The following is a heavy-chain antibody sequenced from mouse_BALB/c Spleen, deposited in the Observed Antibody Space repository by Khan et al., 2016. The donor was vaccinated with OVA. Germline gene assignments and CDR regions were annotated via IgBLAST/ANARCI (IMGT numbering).Heavy chain of an antibody. V-gene: IGHV1-4*01. Sequence: QVQLQQSGAELARPGASVKMSCKASGYTFTTYTIHWVKQRPGQGLEWIGYIIPSNDYTNYNQKFKDRATLTADKSSSTAYMQLSRLTSEDSAVYYCAREGAYYRSDGWFAYWGQGTLVTVSA. D-gene: IGHD2-14*01. CDR1: GYTFTTYT. CDR2: IIPSNDYT. CDR3: AREGAYYRSDGWFAY. J-gene: IGHJ3*01.